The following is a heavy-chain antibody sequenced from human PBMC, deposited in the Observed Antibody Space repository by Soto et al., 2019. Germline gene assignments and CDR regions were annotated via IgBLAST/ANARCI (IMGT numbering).Heavy chain of an antibody. Sequence: SETLSLTCTVSGGSVSSSPYYWVWIRQPPGMGLEYIGNIYYGGSTYYSPSLKSRVTISVDTSTNQFSLKLSSVTAADTAVYYCARARGFSYGYCDYLGRGTLVTVSS. CDR1: GGSVSSSPYY. CDR2: IYYGGST. CDR3: ARARGFSYGYCDY. V-gene: IGHV4-39*01. D-gene: IGHD5-18*01. J-gene: IGHJ4*02.